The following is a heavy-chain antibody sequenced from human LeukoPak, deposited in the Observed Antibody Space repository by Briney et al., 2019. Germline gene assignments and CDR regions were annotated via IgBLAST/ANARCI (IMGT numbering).Heavy chain of an antibody. CDR1: GGSISSGSYY. J-gene: IGHJ5*02. Sequence: SETLSLTCTVSGGSISSGSYYWSWIRQPAGKGLEWIGRIYTSGSTNYNPSLKSRVTISVDTSKNQFSLKLSSVTAADTAVYYCARGHRHYCSSTSCHRAGFDPWGQGTLVTVSS. CDR3: ARGHRHYCSSTSCHRAGFDP. CDR2: IYTSGST. D-gene: IGHD2-2*01. V-gene: IGHV4-61*02.